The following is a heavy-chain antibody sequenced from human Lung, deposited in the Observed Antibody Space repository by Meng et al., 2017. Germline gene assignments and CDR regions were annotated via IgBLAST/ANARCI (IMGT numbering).Heavy chain of an antibody. J-gene: IGHJ4*02. D-gene: IGHD6-13*01. CDR3: ARDEDISAAGKLFGDY. V-gene: IGHV1-2*05. CDR1: GCKCAGCG. Sequence: LGGGGGGVEGAGAWGEVCCRRAGCKCAGCGVQWVRRARGQGVGWMGRIDPKSGDTHYAQRFQGRVTMTGERGGRTGYMEGSGGRCDGTGMYYCARDEDISAAGKLFGDYWGQGTLVTVSS. CDR2: IDPKSGDT.